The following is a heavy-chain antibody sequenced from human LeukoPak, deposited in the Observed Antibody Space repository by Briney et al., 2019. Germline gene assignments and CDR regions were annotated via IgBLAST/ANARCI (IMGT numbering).Heavy chain of an antibody. CDR2: ISSSSSYI. J-gene: IGHJ4*02. V-gene: IGHV3-21*01. D-gene: IGHD3-3*01. CDR3: ARVEGITIFGVVIPYFDY. CDR1: GFTFSNYS. Sequence: GGSLRLSCAASGFTFSNYSMNWVRQAPGKGLEWVSSISSSSSYIYYADSVKGRFTISRDNAKNSLYLQMNSLRAEDTAVYYCARVEGITIFGVVIPYFDYWGQGTLVTVSS.